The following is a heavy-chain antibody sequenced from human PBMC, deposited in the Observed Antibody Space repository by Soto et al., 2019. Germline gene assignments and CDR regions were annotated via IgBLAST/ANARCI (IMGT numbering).Heavy chain of an antibody. CDR2: INPSGGST. CDR3: AIVGYSYGPPYYYGMDV. CDR1: GFVDAGRY. D-gene: IGHD5-18*01. V-gene: IGHV1-46*01. J-gene: IGHJ6*01. Sequence: SLRLSCEASGFVDAGRYMQWVRQSPDQVLEWMGIINPSGGSTSYAQKFQGRVTMTRDTSTSTVYMELSSLRSEDTAVYYCAIVGYSYGPPYYYGMDVSGQGNTV.